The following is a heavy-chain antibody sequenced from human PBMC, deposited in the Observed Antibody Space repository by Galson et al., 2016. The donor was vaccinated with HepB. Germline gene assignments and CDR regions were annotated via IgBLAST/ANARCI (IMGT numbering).Heavy chain of an antibody. CDR1: GYSFTSYW. CDR3: ARRGPGIDTAMHFDV. Sequence: QSGAEVKKPGESLKISCKGSGYSFTSYWIGWVRQMPGKGLEWMGIIYPGDSDTRYSPSFQGQVTISADKSIRTAYLQWSSLKASDTAMYYCARRGPGIDTAMHFDVWGRGTLVTVSS. V-gene: IGHV5-51*01. J-gene: IGHJ2*01. CDR2: IYPGDSDT. D-gene: IGHD5-18*01.